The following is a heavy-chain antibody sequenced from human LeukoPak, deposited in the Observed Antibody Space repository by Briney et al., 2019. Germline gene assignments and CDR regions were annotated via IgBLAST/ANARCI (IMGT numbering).Heavy chain of an antibody. CDR3: ARGDFIAVAGP. V-gene: IGHV4-59*08. CDR2: IYYSGST. J-gene: IGHJ5*02. Sequence: PSETLSLTCTVSGGSISSYYWSWIRQPPGKGLEWIGYIYYSGSTNYNLSLKSRVTISVDTSKNQFSLELSSVTTADTAVYYCARGDFIAVAGPWGQGTLVTVSS. CDR1: GGSISSYY. D-gene: IGHD6-19*01.